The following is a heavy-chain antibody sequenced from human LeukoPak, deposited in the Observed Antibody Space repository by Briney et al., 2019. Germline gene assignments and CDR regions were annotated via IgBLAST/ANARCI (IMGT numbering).Heavy chain of an antibody. Sequence: GESLKISCEGSGYSFSNYWIGWVRQMPGKGLEWMGSIYPDESQTRYRPSFQGQVTISADKSISTAYLQWSSLKASDTAMYYCARLESGSHIDYWGQGTLVTVSP. CDR1: GYSFSNYW. CDR3: ARLESGSHIDY. D-gene: IGHD1-26*01. V-gene: IGHV5-51*01. J-gene: IGHJ4*02. CDR2: IYPDESQT.